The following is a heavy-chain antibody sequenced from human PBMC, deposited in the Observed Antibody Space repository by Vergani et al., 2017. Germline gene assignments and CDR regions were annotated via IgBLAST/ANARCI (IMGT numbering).Heavy chain of an antibody. CDR2: IYPGDSDT. V-gene: IGHV5-51*01. CDR3: ASSYYYDSSVYSYFDY. D-gene: IGHD3-22*01. J-gene: IGHJ4*02. CDR1: GYSFTSYW. Sequence: EVPLVQSGAEVKKPGESLKISCKGSGYSFTSYWIGWVRQMPGKGLEWMGIIYPGDSDTRYSPSFQGHVPISADNSISTAYLQWSSLKASDTAVYYCASSYYYDSSVYSYFDYWGQGTLVTVSS.